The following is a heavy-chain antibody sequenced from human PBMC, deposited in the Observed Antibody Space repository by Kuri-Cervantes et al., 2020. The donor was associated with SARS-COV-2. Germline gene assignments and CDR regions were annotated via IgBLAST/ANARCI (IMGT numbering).Heavy chain of an antibody. CDR3: ARRRVHRSSLTYYFDY. V-gene: IGHV4-39*01. Sequence: SETLSLTCTVSGGSISSSSYYWGWIRQPPGKGLEWIGSIYYSGSTYYNPSLKSRVTISVDTSKNQFSLKLSSVTAAGTAVYHCARRRVHRSSLTYYFDYWGQGTLVTVSS. CDR1: GGSISSSSYY. D-gene: IGHD1-1*01. CDR2: IYYSGST. J-gene: IGHJ4*02.